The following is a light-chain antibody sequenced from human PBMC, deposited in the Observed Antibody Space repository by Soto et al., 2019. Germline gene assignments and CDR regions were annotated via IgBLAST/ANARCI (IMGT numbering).Light chain of an antibody. J-gene: IGLJ1*01. V-gene: IGLV2-14*01. CDR1: SSDVGTYDD. Sequence: QSVLTQPASVSASPGQSITISCTGTSSDVGTYDDVSWYRQHPGKAPRLLIYEVTNRPSGVSNRFSGSKSGDTASLTISGLQAEDEGDYYCSSYTIGSTYVFGSGTKVPS. CDR2: EVT. CDR3: SSYTIGSTYV.